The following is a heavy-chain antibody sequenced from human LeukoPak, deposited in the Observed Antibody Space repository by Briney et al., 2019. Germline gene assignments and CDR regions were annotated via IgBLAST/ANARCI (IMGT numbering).Heavy chain of an antibody. Sequence: PGGSLRLSCAASGFTFSSSAMNWVRQAPGKGLEWVSAISGGGGNTYYSDSVKGRFIISRDDSKNTVDLQMNSLRAEDTAVYYCAKDLRDYGSGSYSWFYWGQGTLVTVSS. J-gene: IGHJ4*02. CDR2: ISGGGGNT. CDR3: AKDLRDYGSGSYSWFY. CDR1: GFTFSSSA. D-gene: IGHD3-10*01. V-gene: IGHV3-23*01.